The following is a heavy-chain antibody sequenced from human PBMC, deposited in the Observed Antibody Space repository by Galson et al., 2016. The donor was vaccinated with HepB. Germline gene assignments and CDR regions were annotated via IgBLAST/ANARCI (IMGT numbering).Heavy chain of an antibody. CDR2: IIPIIGVA. D-gene: IGHD6-6*01. Sequence: SVKVSCKASGGTFSSYSISWVRQAPGQGLEWMGRIIPIIGVANYAQKFQGRVTITADKSTSTAYMELSSLRSEDTAVYYCAPTPASMDYFDYWGQGTLVTVSS. J-gene: IGHJ4*02. CDR3: APTPASMDYFDY. V-gene: IGHV1-69*02. CDR1: GGTFSSYS.